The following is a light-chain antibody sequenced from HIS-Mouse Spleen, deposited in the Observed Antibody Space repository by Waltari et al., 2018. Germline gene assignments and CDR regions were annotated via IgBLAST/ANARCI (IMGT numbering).Light chain of an antibody. CDR3: CSYAGSYTWV. Sequence: QSALTQPRSVSGSPGQSVTISCTGTSRDVGGYNYVAWYQQHTGKAPKLMIYDVSKRPSGVPDRFSGSKSGNTASLTISGLQAEDEADYYCCSYAGSYTWVFGGGTKLTVL. V-gene: IGLV2-11*01. CDR1: SRDVGGYNY. CDR2: DVS. J-gene: IGLJ3*02.